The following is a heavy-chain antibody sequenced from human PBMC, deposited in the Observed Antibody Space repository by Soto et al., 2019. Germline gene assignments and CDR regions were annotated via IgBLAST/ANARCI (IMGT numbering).Heavy chain of an antibody. V-gene: IGHV3-13*01. D-gene: IGHD6-13*01. CDR1: GFTFSSYD. CDR2: IGTAGDT. CDR3: ARGSSSSVRFYGMDV. Sequence: PGGSLRLSCAASGFTFSSYDMHWVRQATGKGLEWVSAIGTAGDTYYPGSVKGRFTISRENAKNSLYLQMNSLRAGDTAVYYCARGSSSSVRFYGMDVWGQGTTVTVSS. J-gene: IGHJ6*02.